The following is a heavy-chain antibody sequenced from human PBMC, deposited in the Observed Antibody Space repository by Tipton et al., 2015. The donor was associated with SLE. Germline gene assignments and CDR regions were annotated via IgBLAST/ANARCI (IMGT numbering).Heavy chain of an antibody. CDR3: ASVESSSWYGGYYFDY. Sequence: TLSLTCAVYGGSFSGYYWSWIRQSPGRGLEWIGEINHSGSTNYNPSLKSRVTISVDTSKNQFSMNLSSVTAADTAVYYCASVESSSWYGGYYFDYWGQGNLVTVSS. CDR2: INHSGST. V-gene: IGHV4-34*01. CDR1: GGSFSGYY. D-gene: IGHD6-13*01. J-gene: IGHJ4*02.